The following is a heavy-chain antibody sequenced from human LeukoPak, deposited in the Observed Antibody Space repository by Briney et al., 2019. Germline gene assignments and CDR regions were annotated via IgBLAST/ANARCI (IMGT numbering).Heavy chain of an antibody. CDR3: ATTRRDGYNYYFDY. CDR2: INSDGSST. J-gene: IGHJ4*02. CDR1: GFTFSSYW. V-gene: IGHV3-74*01. Sequence: GSLRLSCAASGFTFSSYWMHWVRPAPGKGLVWVSRINSDGSSTSYADSVKGRFTISRDNAKNTLYLQMNSLRAEDTAVYYCATTRRDGYNYYFDYWGQGTLVTVSS. D-gene: IGHD5-24*01.